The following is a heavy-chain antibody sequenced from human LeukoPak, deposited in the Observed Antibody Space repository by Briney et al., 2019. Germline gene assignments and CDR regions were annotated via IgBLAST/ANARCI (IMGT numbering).Heavy chain of an antibody. J-gene: IGHJ6*02. CDR3: ARATFVVVPAANLTYYYYGMDV. CDR2: IKHSGST. D-gene: IGHD2-2*01. CDR1: GGSFSGYY. Sequence: PSETLSLTCAVYGGSFSGYYWSWIRQPPGKGLEWIGEIKHSGSTNYNPSLKSRVTISVDTSKNQFSLKLSSVTAADTAVYYCARATFVVVPAANLTYYYYGMDVWGQGTTVTVSS. V-gene: IGHV4-34*01.